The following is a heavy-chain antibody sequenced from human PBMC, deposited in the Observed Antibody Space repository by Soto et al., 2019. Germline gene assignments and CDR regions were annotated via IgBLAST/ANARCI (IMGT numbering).Heavy chain of an antibody. CDR1: GGSISSGDYY. V-gene: IGHV4-30-2*01. D-gene: IGHD3-10*01. CDR2: IYHSGST. Sequence: SETLSLTCTVSGGSISSGDYYWSWIRQPPGKGLEWIGYIYHSGSTYYNPSLKSRVTISVDRSKNQFSLKLSSVTAADTAVYYCARGQVDTMVRGVIEWFDPWGQGTLVTVS. CDR3: ARGQVDTMVRGVIEWFDP. J-gene: IGHJ5*02.